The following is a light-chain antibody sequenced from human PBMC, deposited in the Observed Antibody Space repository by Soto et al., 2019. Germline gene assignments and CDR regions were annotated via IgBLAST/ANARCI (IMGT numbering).Light chain of an antibody. CDR2: ASS. Sequence: DIQMTQSPTSLSASVGDRVTITCRASQGIRNYVAWYQQIPGKAPKLLIYASSTLQPGVPSRFSGSGSGTDFTLTINALQPEDVATSSCQKYSSVPVFGPGTKVELK. J-gene: IGKJ3*01. CDR1: QGIRNY. CDR3: QKYSSVPV. V-gene: IGKV1-27*01.